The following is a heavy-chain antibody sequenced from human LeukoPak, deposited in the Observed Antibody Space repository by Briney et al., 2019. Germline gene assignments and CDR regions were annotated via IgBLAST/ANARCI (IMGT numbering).Heavy chain of an antibody. J-gene: IGHJ4*02. CDR3: ARGSLYGEELFDY. Sequence: KTSETLSLTCAVYGGSFSGYYWSWIRQPPGKGLEWIGEINHSGSTNYNPSLKSRVTMSVDTSKNQFSLKLSSVTAADTAVYYCARGSLYGEELFDYWGQGTLVTVSS. V-gene: IGHV4-34*01. CDR2: INHSGST. D-gene: IGHD4-17*01. CDR1: GGSFSGYY.